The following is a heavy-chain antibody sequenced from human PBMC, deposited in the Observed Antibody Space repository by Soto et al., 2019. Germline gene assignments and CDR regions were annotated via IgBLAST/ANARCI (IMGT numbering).Heavy chain of an antibody. CDR3: ATGLPGSSSHPTSDY. V-gene: IGHV1-24*01. J-gene: IGHJ4*02. CDR1: GFSLTQSA. Sequence: GAGAQLTCKVSGFSLTQSALQWVRQTHGKGLEWMGGFDPEDGETIYAQKFQGRVTMTEDTSTDTAYMELSSLRSEDTAVYYCATGLPGSSSHPTSDYWGQGTLVTVSS. CDR2: FDPEDGET. D-gene: IGHD6-6*01.